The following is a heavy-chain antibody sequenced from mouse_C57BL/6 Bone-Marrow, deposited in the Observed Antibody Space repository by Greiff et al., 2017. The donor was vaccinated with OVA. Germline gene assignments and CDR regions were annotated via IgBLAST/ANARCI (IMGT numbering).Heavy chain of an antibody. J-gene: IGHJ4*01. Sequence: VQLQQPGAELVRPGTSVKLSCKASRYTFTSYWMHWVKQRPGQGLEWIGVIDPSDSYTNYNQKFKGKATLTVDTSSSTAYMQLSSLTSEDSAVYYCARSAYRYAMDYWGQGTSVTVSS. CDR1: RYTFTSYW. D-gene: IGHD2-10*01. V-gene: IGHV1-59*01. CDR3: ARSAYRYAMDY. CDR2: IDPSDSYT.